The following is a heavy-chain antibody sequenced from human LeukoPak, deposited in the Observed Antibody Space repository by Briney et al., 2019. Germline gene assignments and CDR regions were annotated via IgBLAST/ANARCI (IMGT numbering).Heavy chain of an antibody. CDR3: AKGIWFGSYANDY. CDR1: GFTFNTYT. J-gene: IGHJ4*02. CDR2: ISGSGGGT. D-gene: IGHD3-10*01. Sequence: PGGSLRLSCAASGFTFNTYTMNWVRQAPGKGLEWVSVISGSGGGTYYADSVKGRFTISRDNSKNTLYLQMNSLRAEDTAVYYCAKGIWFGSYANDYWGQGTLVTVSS. V-gene: IGHV3-23*01.